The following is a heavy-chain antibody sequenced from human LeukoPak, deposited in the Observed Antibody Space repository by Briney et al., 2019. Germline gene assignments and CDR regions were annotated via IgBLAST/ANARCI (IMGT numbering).Heavy chain of an antibody. J-gene: IGHJ4*02. CDR1: GFTFSSYW. Sequence: GGSLRLSCAASGFTFSSYWMSWVRQAPGKGLEWVANIKQDGSEKYYVDSVKGRFTISRDNAKNSLYLQMNSLRAEDTAVYYCARDGGDGYRVLYYFDYWGQGTLVTVSS. D-gene: IGHD5-24*01. CDR3: ARDGGDGYRVLYYFDY. V-gene: IGHV3-7*01. CDR2: IKQDGSEK.